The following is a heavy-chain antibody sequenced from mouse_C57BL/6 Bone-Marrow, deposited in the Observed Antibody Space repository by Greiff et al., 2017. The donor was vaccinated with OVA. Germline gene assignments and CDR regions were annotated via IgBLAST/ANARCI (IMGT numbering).Heavy chain of an antibody. V-gene: IGHV1-50*01. CDR2: IDPSDSYT. Sequence: QVQLKQPGAELVKPGASVKLSCKASGYTFTSYWMQWVKQRPGQGLEWIGEIDPSDSYTNYNQKFKGKATLTVDTSSSTAYMQLSSLTSEDSAVYYCAREKLYYYGSSYDYYAMDYWGQGTSVTVSS. D-gene: IGHD1-1*01. J-gene: IGHJ4*01. CDR3: AREKLYYYGSSYDYYAMDY. CDR1: GYTFTSYW.